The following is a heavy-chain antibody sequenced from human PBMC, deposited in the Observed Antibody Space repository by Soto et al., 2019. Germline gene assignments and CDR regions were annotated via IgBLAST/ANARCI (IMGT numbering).Heavy chain of an antibody. Sequence: SETLSLTCAVSGGSISSSNWWSWVRQPPGKGLEWIGEIYHSGSTNYNPSLKSRVTISVDKSKNQFSLKLSSVTAADTAVYYCARDGGPGIAAAGIDYWGQGTLVTVSS. J-gene: IGHJ4*02. CDR3: ARDGGPGIAAAGIDY. V-gene: IGHV4-4*02. D-gene: IGHD6-13*01. CDR2: IYHSGST. CDR1: GGSISSSNW.